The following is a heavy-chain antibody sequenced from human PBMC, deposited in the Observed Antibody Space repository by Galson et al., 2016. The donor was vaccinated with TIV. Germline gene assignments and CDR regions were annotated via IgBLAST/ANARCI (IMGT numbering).Heavy chain of an antibody. CDR1: GFRFGDYW. J-gene: IGHJ5*01. CDR2: MSKDGSEK. V-gene: IGHV3-7*01. D-gene: IGHD3-16*01. CDR3: AKENDFDS. Sequence: SLRLSCAASGFRFGDYWGTWVRQAPGKGLEWVASMSKDGSEKYYVDSVKGRFTISRDNSENTLYLQMNNLRPDDTAAYFCAKENDFDSWGQGTLVTFSS.